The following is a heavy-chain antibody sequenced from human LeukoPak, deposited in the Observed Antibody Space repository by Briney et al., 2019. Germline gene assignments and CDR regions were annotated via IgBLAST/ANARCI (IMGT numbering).Heavy chain of an antibody. CDR1: GFTFSSYE. J-gene: IGHJ4*02. CDR3: ARESPYFDY. Sequence: GGSLRLSCAASGFTFSSYEMNWVRQAPAKGLEWVSYISSSGSTIYYADSVKGRFTISRDNAKNSLYLQMNSLRAEDTAVYYCARESPYFDYWGQGTLVTVSS. CDR2: ISSSGSTI. V-gene: IGHV3-48*03.